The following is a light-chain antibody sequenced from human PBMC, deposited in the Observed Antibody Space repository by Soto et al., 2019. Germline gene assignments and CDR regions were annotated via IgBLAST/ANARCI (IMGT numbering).Light chain of an antibody. J-gene: IGKJ2*01. Sequence: AIPMTQSPSSLSASVGDRVTITCRASQGIRNDLGWYQQKPGKAPKLMMYAASILQTWVPSRFSGSGSGTDFTLTISSLQPEDFATYYCLQDYSYPRTFGQGTKLEIK. CDR2: AAS. CDR1: QGIRND. V-gene: IGKV1-6*01. CDR3: LQDYSYPRT.